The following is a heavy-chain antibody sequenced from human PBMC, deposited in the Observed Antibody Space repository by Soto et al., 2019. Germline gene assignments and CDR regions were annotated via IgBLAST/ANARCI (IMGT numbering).Heavy chain of an antibody. CDR1: GGSISSYY. CDR3: ARGHCTNCVCYGAGAFDI. CDR2: IYYSGST. J-gene: IGHJ3*02. V-gene: IGHV4-59*01. Sequence: QVQLQESGPGLVKPSETLSLTCTVSGGSISSYYWSWIRQPPGKGLEWIGYIYYSGSTNYNPSLKSRVTISVDTSKNQFSLKLSSVTAADTAVYYCARGHCTNCVCYGAGAFDIWGQGTMVTVSS. D-gene: IGHD2-8*01.